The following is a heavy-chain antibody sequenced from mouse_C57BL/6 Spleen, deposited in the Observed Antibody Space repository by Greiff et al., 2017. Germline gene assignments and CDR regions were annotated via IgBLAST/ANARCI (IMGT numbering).Heavy chain of an antibody. Sequence: VQLQQPGAELVRPGSSVKLSCKASGYTFTSYWMHWVKQRPIQGLEWIGNIDPSDSETHYNQKFKDKATLTVDKSSSTAYMQLSSLTSEDSAVYYCARVPYYYGSSFYAMDYWGQGTSVTVSS. CDR1: GYTFTSYW. CDR2: IDPSDSET. D-gene: IGHD1-1*01. V-gene: IGHV1-52*01. CDR3: ARVPYYYGSSFYAMDY. J-gene: IGHJ4*01.